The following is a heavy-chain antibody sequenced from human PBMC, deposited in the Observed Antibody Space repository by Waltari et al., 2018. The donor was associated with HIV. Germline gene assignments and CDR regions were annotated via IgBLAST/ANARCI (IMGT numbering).Heavy chain of an antibody. Sequence: QVQLQQWGAGLLKPSETLSLTCAVYGGSFRGYFWSWIRQPPGKGLEWIAEINRRGSTHYNPSLKSRVTISMDTSKNQFSLRLNSVTAADTAVYYCARRIIPPLVAAGRRQNPAPRTSFDSWGLGTLVTVSS. CDR3: ARRIIPPLVAAGRRQNPAPRTSFDS. J-gene: IGHJ4*02. V-gene: IGHV4-34*01. D-gene: IGHD2-15*01. CDR2: INRRGST. CDR1: GGSFRGYF.